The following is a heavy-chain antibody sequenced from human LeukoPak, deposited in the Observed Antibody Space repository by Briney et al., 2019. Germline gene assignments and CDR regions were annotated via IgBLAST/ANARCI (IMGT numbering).Heavy chain of an antibody. CDR2: INHSGST. J-gene: IGHJ4*02. V-gene: IGHV4-34*01. Sequence: TSETLSLTCAVYGGSFSGYYWSWIRQPPGKGLEWIGEINHSGSTNYNPSLKSRVTISVDTSKNQFSLRLSSVTAADTAVYYCARDTGEYCDSSGYTYYFDYWGQGTLVTVSS. CDR3: ARDTGEYCDSSGYTYYFDY. CDR1: GGSFSGYY. D-gene: IGHD3-22*01.